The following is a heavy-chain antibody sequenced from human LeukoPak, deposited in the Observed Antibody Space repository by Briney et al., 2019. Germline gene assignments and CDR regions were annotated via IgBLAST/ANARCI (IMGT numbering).Heavy chain of an antibody. V-gene: IGHV4-34*01. J-gene: IGHJ4*02. CDR2: INHSGST. CDR3: ARGRYRIAAAGTLLRNEFDY. Sequence: PSETLSLTCAVYGGSFRGYYWSWIRQPPGKGLEWIGEINHSGSTNYNPSLKSRLTISLDPSKNQSSRKLSSGTAANTAVYYCARGRYRIAAAGTLLRNEFDYWGQGTLVTVSS. D-gene: IGHD6-13*01. CDR1: GGSFRGYY.